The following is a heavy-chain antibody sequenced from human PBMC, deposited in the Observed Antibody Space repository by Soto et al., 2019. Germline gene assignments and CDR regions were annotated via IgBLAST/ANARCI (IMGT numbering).Heavy chain of an antibody. V-gene: IGHV1-8*01. CDR2: MSPESGNT. CDR1: GYTFTDYD. D-gene: IGHD2-21*02. CDR3: EVTTGY. Sequence: QVQVVQSRAEVKKPGASVKVSCKASGYTFTDYDINWVRQASGQGLEYMGWMSPESGNTGYVPQFQGRVTMTRNTSISTAYMELSSLRSEDTAVYYCEVTTGYWGQGTKVTVSS. J-gene: IGHJ4*02.